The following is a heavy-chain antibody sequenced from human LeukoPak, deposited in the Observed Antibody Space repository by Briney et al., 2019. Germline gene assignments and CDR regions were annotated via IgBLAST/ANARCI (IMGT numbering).Heavy chain of an antibody. CDR3: ARDPWPGGSGRGIAFDI. Sequence: PGRSLRLSCAASGFPANTYAFHWVRQAPGKGLEWVAVISYDGSNKYYADSVKGRFTISRDNSKNTLYLQMNSLRAEDTAVYYCARDPWPGGSGRGIAFDIWGQGTMVTVSS. CDR1: GFPANTYA. D-gene: IGHD3-10*01. J-gene: IGHJ3*02. V-gene: IGHV3-30-3*01. CDR2: ISYDGSNK.